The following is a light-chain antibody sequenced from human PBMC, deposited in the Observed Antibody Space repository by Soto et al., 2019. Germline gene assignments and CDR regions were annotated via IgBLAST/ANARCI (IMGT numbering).Light chain of an antibody. Sequence: DIQMTQSPSTLSASVGDRVTITCRASQSTSSWLAWYQQKPGKAPKLLIYKTSTLESGVPSRFSGSGAGTEFTLTIGCLQPDDFATYYCQQYSSYSYTFGQGTKVEIK. CDR2: KTS. J-gene: IGKJ2*01. CDR1: QSTSSW. CDR3: QQYSSYSYT. V-gene: IGKV1-5*03.